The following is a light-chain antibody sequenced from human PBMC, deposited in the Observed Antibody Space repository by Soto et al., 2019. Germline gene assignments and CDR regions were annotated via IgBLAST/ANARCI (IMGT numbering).Light chain of an antibody. CDR1: QSVSSSY. J-gene: IGKJ4*01. CDR3: QQYGSSPMLT. Sequence: EIVLTQSPGTLSLSPGERATLSCRASQSVSSSYLAWYQQKPGQAPRLRIYGASSRATGIPDRFSGSGSGTDVTLTISRLEPEDVAVYYCQQYGSSPMLTFGGGTKVEIK. V-gene: IGKV3-20*01. CDR2: GAS.